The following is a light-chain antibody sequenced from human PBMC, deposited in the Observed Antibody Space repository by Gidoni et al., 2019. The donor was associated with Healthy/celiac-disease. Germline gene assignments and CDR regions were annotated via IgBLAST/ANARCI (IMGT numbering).Light chain of an antibody. J-gene: IGLJ1*01. CDR3: SSYTSSSTLYV. CDR1: SSDVGGYNY. V-gene: IGLV2-14*01. Sequence: ITISCTGTSSDVGGYNYVSWYQQHPGKAPKLMIYEVSNRPSGVSNRFSGSKSGNTASLTISGLQAEDEADYYCSSYTSSSTLYVFGTGTKITVL. CDR2: EVS.